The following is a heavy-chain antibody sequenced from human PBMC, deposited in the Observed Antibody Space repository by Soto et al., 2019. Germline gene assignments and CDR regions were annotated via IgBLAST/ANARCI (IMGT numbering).Heavy chain of an antibody. CDR2: IWHDGTFT. Sequence: QVQLVESGGGVVQSGRSPRLSCAASGFTFSSFGMHWVRQAPGKGLEWVALIWHDGTFTHYADSVKGRCTISRDNSKNMLYLQMNSLTADDTAVYYCAKDLHFRGGPDVIWGQGTMVTVSS. V-gene: IGHV3-33*06. D-gene: IGHD3-3*02. CDR3: AKDLHFRGGPDVI. CDR1: GFTFSSFG. J-gene: IGHJ3*02.